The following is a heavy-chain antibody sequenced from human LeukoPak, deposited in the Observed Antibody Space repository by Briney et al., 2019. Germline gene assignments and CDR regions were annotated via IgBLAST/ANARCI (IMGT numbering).Heavy chain of an antibody. V-gene: IGHV1-46*01. CDR2: INPSGGST. Sequence: GSSVKVCCKASGYTFTSYYMHWVRQAPGQGLEWMGIINPSGGSTSYAQKFQGRVTMTRDTSTSTVYMELSSLRSEDTAVYYCARVLIMAAARTERPLGYWGQGTLVTVSS. J-gene: IGHJ4*02. D-gene: IGHD6-13*01. CDR3: ARVLIMAAARTERPLGY. CDR1: GYTFTSYY.